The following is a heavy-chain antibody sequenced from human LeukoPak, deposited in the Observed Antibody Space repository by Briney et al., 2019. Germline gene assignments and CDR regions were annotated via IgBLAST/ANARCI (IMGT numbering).Heavy chain of an antibody. Sequence: RGSLRLSSAASGFTFSSYAMSSVRQAPGKGLEWVPGISGSGGSTYYADSVKGRFTISRDNSKNTLYLQMNSLRAEDTAVYYCAKIVGVAARPAFDIWGLGTMVTVSS. CDR3: AKIVGVAARPAFDI. CDR1: GFTFSSYA. J-gene: IGHJ3*02. D-gene: IGHD6-6*01. CDR2: ISGSGGST. V-gene: IGHV3-23*01.